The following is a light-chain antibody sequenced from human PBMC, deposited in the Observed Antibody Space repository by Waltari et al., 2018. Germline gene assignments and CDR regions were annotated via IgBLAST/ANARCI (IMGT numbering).Light chain of an antibody. CDR2: GAS. J-gene: IGKJ4*01. Sequence: EIVLTQSPGPLSLSPGERATLSCRASQSVSRALAWYQQKPGQAPRLLIYGASNRATGIPDRFSGSGSGTDFTLTISRLEPEDSAVYYCQHYEGLPVTFGRGTKVEIK. CDR1: QSVSRA. CDR3: QHYEGLPVT. V-gene: IGKV3-20*01.